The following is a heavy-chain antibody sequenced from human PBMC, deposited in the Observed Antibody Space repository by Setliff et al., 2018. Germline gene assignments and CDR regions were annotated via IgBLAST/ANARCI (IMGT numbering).Heavy chain of an antibody. CDR1: GYSISNGYY. J-gene: IGHJ3*02. CDR2: IFHSGRT. Sequence: SETLSLTCTVSGYSISNGYYWGWIRQSPGKGLEWIAAIFHSGRTYYNPSLDSRVTISLDTSKNHFSLRLSSVTAADTAVYYCASPRRDDLDSPFDAFDIWGQGTKVTVSS. CDR3: ASPRRDDLDSPFDAFDI. D-gene: IGHD3-3*01. V-gene: IGHV4-38-2*02.